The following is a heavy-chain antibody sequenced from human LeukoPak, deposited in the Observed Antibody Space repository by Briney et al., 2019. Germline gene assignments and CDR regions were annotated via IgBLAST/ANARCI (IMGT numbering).Heavy chain of an antibody. CDR3: AKERGVGEAFDI. CDR1: GFTFSSYG. J-gene: IGHJ3*02. Sequence: GGSLRLSCAASGFTFSSYGMHWVRQAPGKGLEWVAVIWYGGSNEYYADSVKGRFTISRDNSKNTLYLQMNSLRAEDTAVYYCAKERGVGEAFDIWGQGTMVTVSS. D-gene: IGHD3-3*01. V-gene: IGHV3-30*02. CDR2: IWYGGSNE.